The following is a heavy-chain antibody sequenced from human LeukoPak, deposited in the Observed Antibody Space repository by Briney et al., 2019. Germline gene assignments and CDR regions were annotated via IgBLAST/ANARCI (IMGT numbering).Heavy chain of an antibody. CDR3: AREVAVSAFDI. CDR1: GYTFTGYY. J-gene: IGHJ3*02. CDR2: ISAYNGNT. Sequence: GASVKVSCKASGYTFTGYYMHWVRQAPGQGLEWMGWISAYNGNTNYAQKLQGRVTMTTDTSTSTAYMELRSLRSDDTAVYYCAREVAVSAFDIWGQGTMVTVSS. D-gene: IGHD6-19*01. V-gene: IGHV1-18*04.